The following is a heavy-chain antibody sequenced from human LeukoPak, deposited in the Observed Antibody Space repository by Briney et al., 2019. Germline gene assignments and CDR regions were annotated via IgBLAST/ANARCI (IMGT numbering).Heavy chain of an antibody. J-gene: IGHJ4*02. CDR2: INEDGRIT. D-gene: IGHD4-17*01. Sequence: GGSLRLSCAVSGFTFRTYWMHWVRQVPGKGLVWVSRINEDGRITNYANSVTGRFRISRDNAENTLYLQMNSLRAEDTAVYYCAKSFDYGDFLIDYWGQGTLVTVSS. CDR3: AKSFDYGDFLIDY. CDR1: GFTFRTYW. V-gene: IGHV3-74*01.